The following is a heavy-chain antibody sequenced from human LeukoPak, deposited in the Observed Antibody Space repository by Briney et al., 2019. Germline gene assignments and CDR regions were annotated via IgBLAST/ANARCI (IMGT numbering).Heavy chain of an antibody. CDR2: INPNSGGT. Sequence: GESLKISCKGSGYSFTSYWIGWVRQAPGQGLEWMGWINPNSGGTNYAQKFRGRVTMTRDTSISTAYMELSRLRSDDTAVYYCARDVVGATVTLDYWGQGTLVTVSS. V-gene: IGHV1-2*02. J-gene: IGHJ4*02. D-gene: IGHD1-26*01. CDR1: GYSFTSYW. CDR3: ARDVVGATVTLDY.